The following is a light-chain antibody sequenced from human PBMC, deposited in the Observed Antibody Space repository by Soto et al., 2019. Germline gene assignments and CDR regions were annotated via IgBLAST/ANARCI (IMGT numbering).Light chain of an antibody. Sequence: EIVMTQSPATLSVSPGERATLSCRASQSVSSNLAWYPQKPGQAPRLLIYGPSTRATGIPARFSGSGSGTAFTLTFSSLQSEDCAVYDCQQYNNWPSTFGQGTQVAIK. CDR1: QSVSSN. J-gene: IGKJ1*01. V-gene: IGKV3-15*01. CDR3: QQYNNWPST. CDR2: GPS.